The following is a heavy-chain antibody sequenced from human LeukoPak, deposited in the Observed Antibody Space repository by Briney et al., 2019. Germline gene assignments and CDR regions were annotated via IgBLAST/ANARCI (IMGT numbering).Heavy chain of an antibody. CDR3: AYERTNYDSSGYH. J-gene: IGHJ5*02. CDR2: INPSGGST. V-gene: IGHV1-46*01. CDR1: GYTFTSYY. Sequence: ASVKVYCKASGYTFTSYYMHWVRQAPGQGVEWMGIINPSGGSTSYAQKFQGRVTMTRDTSTSTVYMELSSLRSEDTAVYYCAYERTNYDSSGYHWGQGTLVTVSS. D-gene: IGHD3-22*01.